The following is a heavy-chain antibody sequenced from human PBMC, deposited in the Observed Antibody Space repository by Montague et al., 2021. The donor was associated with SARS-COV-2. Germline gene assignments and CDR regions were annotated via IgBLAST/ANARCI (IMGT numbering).Heavy chain of an antibody. J-gene: IGHJ3*01. D-gene: IGHD3-22*01. CDR3: ARTSDPSNFDSTGYYGAFDV. CDR2: MSYSGSA. Sequence: SETLSLTCTVSGATISSDYWGWIRQSPGKGLEWIGYMSYSGSATYNPSLESRVAISRDTSKNQFSLTLIPATAADTAIYYCARTSDPSNFDSTGYYGAFDVWGQGTTVIVSS. V-gene: IGHV4-59*01. CDR1: GATISSDY.